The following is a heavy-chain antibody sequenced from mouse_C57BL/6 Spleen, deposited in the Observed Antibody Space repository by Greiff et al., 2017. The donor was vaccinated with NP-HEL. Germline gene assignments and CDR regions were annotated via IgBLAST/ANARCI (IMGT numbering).Heavy chain of an antibody. D-gene: IGHD1-1*01. Sequence: QVQLKESGAELVKPGASVKISCKASGYAFSSYWMNWVKQRPGKGLEWIGQIYPGDGDTNYNGKFKGKATLTADKSSSTAYMQLSSLTSEDSAVYFCARGDTTVVATEAMDYWGQGTSVTVSS. CDR1: GYAFSSYW. V-gene: IGHV1-80*01. J-gene: IGHJ4*01. CDR3: ARGDTTVVATEAMDY. CDR2: IYPGDGDT.